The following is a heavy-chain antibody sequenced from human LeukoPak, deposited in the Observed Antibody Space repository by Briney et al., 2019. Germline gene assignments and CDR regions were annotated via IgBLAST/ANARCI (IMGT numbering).Heavy chain of an antibody. V-gene: IGHV4-30-2*01. CDR1: GGSISSGGYY. CDR2: IYHSGST. CDR3: ARGPPMDV. Sequence: SETLSPTCTVSGGSISSGGYYWSWIRQPPGQGLEWIGYIYHSGSTYYNPSLKSRVTISVDRSKNQFSLKLSSVTAADTAVYYCARGPPMDVWGKGTTVTVSS. J-gene: IGHJ6*03.